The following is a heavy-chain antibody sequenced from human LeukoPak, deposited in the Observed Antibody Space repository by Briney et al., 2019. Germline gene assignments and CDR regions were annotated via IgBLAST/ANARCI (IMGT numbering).Heavy chain of an antibody. V-gene: IGHV3-7*04. D-gene: IGHD6-13*01. CDR3: AKDYEYNSNTWYFH. Sequence: GGSLRLSCAASGFTLSRYWMNWVRQAPGKGLEWVANIKEDGSEIHYVDSVRGRFTISRDNAKNSLYLQSTSLRAEDTAVYYCAKDYEYNSNTWYFHWGRGTLVSVSS. J-gene: IGHJ4*02. CDR1: GFTLSRYW. CDR2: IKEDGSEI.